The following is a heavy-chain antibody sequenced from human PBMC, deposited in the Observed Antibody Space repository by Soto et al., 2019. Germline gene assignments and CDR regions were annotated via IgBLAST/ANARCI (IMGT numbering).Heavy chain of an antibody. J-gene: IGHJ4*02. CDR1: GFVFTNFW. D-gene: IGHD6-13*01. CDR3: AKDSWYFDL. V-gene: IGHV3-74*01. CDR2: IDTSGHST. Sequence: GSLRLSFEASGFVFTNFWMHWVRHVPGKGLVWVARIDTSGHSTNYAESVKGRFTISRDNAKNTVSLQMNSLRVEDTGVYYCAKDSWYFDLWSQGSQVTVSS.